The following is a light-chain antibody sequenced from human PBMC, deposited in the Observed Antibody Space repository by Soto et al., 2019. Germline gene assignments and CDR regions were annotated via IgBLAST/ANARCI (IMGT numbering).Light chain of an antibody. Sequence: ETVMTQSPATLSVSPGEGATLSCRASQTINNNLAWYQQKPGQAPRLLIYGASRRATGVPARFSGSGSGTEFTLTISGLQSEDFALYYCQQYQNLWTFGQGTKVDIK. J-gene: IGKJ1*01. CDR1: QTINNN. V-gene: IGKV3-15*01. CDR3: QQYQNLWT. CDR2: GAS.